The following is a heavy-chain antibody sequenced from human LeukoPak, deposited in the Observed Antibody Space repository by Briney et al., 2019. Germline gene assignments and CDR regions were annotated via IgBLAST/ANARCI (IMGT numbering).Heavy chain of an antibody. J-gene: IGHJ4*02. V-gene: IGHV3-30*02. Sequence: GGSLRLSCAASGFTFSSYGMHWVRQAPGKGLEWVAFIRYDGSNKYYADSVKGRFTISRDNSKNTLYLQMNSLRAEDTAVYYCAKGQDYYGSGSYPDYWGQGTLVTVSS. CDR3: AKGQDYYGSGSYPDY. CDR1: GFTFSSYG. D-gene: IGHD3-10*01. CDR2: IRYDGSNK.